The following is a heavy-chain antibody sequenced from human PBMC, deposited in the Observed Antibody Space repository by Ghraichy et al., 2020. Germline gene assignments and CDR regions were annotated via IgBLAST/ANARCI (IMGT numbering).Heavy chain of an antibody. D-gene: IGHD3-3*01. Sequence: SVKVSCKASGGSFSNFAIMWVRQAPGQGLEWVGGIIPAFGTPKYAQKFQGRVSFTSDQSTSTAYMELKSLISGDTAVYYCAKGFTLFGTYFDFWGQGTLVTVSS. CDR1: GGSFSNFA. V-gene: IGHV1-69*13. CDR2: IIPAFGTP. J-gene: IGHJ4*02. CDR3: AKGFTLFGTYFDF.